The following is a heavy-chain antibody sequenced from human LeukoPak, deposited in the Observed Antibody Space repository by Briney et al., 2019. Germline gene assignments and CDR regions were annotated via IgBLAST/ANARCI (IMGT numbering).Heavy chain of an antibody. CDR3: ARGDYDKVDV. J-gene: IGHJ6*04. V-gene: IGHV4-38-2*02. D-gene: IGHD4-17*01. CDR2: IYHSGST. Sequence: KASETLSLTCTVSGYSISSGYYWGWIRQPPGKGLEWIGSIYHSGSTYYNPSLKSRVTISVDTSKNQFSLKLSSVTAADTAVYYCARGDYDKVDVWGKGTTVTVSS. CDR1: GYSISSGYY.